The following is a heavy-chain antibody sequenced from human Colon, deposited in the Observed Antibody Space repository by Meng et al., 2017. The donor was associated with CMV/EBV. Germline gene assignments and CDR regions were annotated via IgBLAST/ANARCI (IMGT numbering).Heavy chain of an antibody. J-gene: IGHJ3*01. CDR1: GFIFSDHY. V-gene: IGHV3-72*01. CDR2: AGNKASRYTT. Sequence: GGSLRLSCASSGFIFSDHYIDWVRQAPGKGLEWVGRAGNKASRYTTEYAASVTGRFTFSRDDSENSMYLQMNSLKSEDTAVYYCTKGYSGLDIYAFDVWGPGTMVTVSS. CDR3: TKGYSGLDIYAFDV. D-gene: IGHD1-26*01.